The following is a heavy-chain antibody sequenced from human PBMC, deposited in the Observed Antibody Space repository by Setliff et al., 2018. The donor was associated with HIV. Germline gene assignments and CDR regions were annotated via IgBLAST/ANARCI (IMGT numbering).Heavy chain of an antibody. Sequence: VASVKVSCKASGYTFTKFDINWVRQATGQGLEWMGWMNPNSGNTGFAQKFQGGVTMTRNTSISTAYMELRSLRSEDTAVYFCARTWGAGVTGYWFEPWGQGTRVTVSS. CDR2: MNPNSGNT. J-gene: IGHJ5*02. D-gene: IGHD3-9*01. CDR1: GYTFTKFD. V-gene: IGHV1-8*01. CDR3: ARTWGAGVTGYWFEP.